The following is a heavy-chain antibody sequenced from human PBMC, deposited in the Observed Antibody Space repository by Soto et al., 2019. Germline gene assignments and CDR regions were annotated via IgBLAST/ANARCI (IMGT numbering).Heavy chain of an antibody. V-gene: IGHV1-46*03. D-gene: IGHD2-15*01. CDR3: ARGPRNIVVVVSWGPDY. Sequence: GASVKVSCKASGYTFTSYYMHWVRQAPGQGLEWMGIINPSGGSTSYAQKFQGRVTMTRDTSTSTVYMELSSLRSEDTAVYYCARGPRNIVVVVSWGPDYWGQGTLVTVSS. CDR1: GYTFTSYY. J-gene: IGHJ4*02. CDR2: INPSGGST.